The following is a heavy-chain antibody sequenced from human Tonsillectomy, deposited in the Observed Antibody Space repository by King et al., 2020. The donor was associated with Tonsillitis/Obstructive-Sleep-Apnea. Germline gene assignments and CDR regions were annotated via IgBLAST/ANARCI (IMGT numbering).Heavy chain of an antibody. CDR3: ARDMVLEAGGDAFDI. CDR2: IYHSGST. D-gene: IGHD2-8*01. J-gene: IGHJ3*02. CDR1: GGSISSDY. Sequence: QLQESGPGLVKPSETLSLTCIVSGGSISSDYWSWIRQPPGKGLEWIGYIYHSGSTNYNPSLQSRVTISVDTSKNQFSLKLTSVTAADTAVYYCARDMVLEAGGDAFDIWGQGAMVTVSS. V-gene: IGHV4-59*01.